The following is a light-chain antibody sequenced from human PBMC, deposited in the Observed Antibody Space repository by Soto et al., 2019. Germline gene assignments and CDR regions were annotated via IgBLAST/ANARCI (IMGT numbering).Light chain of an antibody. J-gene: IGLJ1*01. CDR2: ANR. CDR3: QSYDSSPSGYV. CDR1: SSDIGAGYD. V-gene: IGLV1-40*01. Sequence: QSALTQPASVSGAPGQRVTISCTGSSSDIGAGYDVHWYQQDPGTAPKLLIYANRNRPSGVPDRFSASKSDTSASLAITGLQAEDEADYYCQSYDSSPSGYVFGTGTKLTVL.